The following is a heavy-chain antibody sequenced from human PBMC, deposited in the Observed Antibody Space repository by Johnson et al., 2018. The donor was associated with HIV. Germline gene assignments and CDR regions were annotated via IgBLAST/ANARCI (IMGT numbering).Heavy chain of an antibody. Sequence: QVQLVESGGGVVQPGRSLTLSCGASGFTFSSCGMNWVRQAPGKGPEWVAVISFDGNLKKYADSVKGRFAISRDNSKNTLHLQMNSLRAEDTAVYYCARKGPTSGRADAFDLWGQGTMVTVSS. CDR3: ARKGPTSGRADAFDL. CDR2: ISFDGNLK. J-gene: IGHJ3*01. V-gene: IGHV3-30*03. CDR1: GFTFSSCG.